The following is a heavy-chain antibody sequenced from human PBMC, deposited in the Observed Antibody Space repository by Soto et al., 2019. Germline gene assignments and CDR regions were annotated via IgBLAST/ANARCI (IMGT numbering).Heavy chain of an antibody. J-gene: IGHJ5*02. Sequence: SETLSLTCTFSVGSISIGDYDWSWIRQPPGKGLEWIGYIYYSGSTYYNPSLKSRVTISVDTSKNQFSLKLSSVTAADTAVYYCARGGTDIVDRRADWFDPWGQGTMVTVSS. CDR3: ARGGTDIVDRRADWFDP. CDR1: VGSISIGDYD. D-gene: IGHD2-15*01. CDR2: IYYSGST. V-gene: IGHV4-30-4*01.